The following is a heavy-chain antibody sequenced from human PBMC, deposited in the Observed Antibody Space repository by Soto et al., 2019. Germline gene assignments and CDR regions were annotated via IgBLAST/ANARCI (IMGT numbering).Heavy chain of an antibody. Sequence: QVQLMQSGAEVRKPGSSVNVSCKASGTSFTSYGIHWVRQAPGQGLEWMGGFVPMFSSSNYAQKFQDRHTIVAGESTNTAYMELISLRADDSAIYYCARTGGTYYFDHRGQGTLVTISS. J-gene: IGHJ4*02. CDR2: FVPMFSSS. V-gene: IGHV1-69*01. CDR3: ARTGGTYYFDH. D-gene: IGHD1-1*01. CDR1: GTSFTSYG.